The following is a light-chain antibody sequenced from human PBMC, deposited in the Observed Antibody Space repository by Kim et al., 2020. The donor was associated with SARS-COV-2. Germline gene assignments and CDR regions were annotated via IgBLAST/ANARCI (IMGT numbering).Light chain of an antibody. Sequence: SVGETVTITCRASQHIRNWLAWYQQKPGKAPKSLIYVASTLHSGVPSRFSGSGSGTDFTLTISSLQPEDFATYYCQHYDSYPITFGQGTRLEIK. J-gene: IGKJ5*01. CDR1: QHIRNW. CDR2: VAS. V-gene: IGKV1D-16*01. CDR3: QHYDSYPIT.